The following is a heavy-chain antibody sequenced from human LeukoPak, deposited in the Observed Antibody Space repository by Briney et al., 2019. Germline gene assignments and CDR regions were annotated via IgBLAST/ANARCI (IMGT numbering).Heavy chain of an antibody. CDR2: IYYSGST. J-gene: IGHJ4*02. CDR3: ARHWGVTTSFGY. V-gene: IGHV4-59*08. Sequence: SETLSLTCTVSGGSISSYYWSWIRQPPGKGLEWIGYIYYSGSTNYNPSLKSRVTISVDTSKNQFSLKLSSVTAADTAVYYCARHWGVTTSFGYWGQGTLVTVSS. D-gene: IGHD4-17*01. CDR1: GGSISSYY.